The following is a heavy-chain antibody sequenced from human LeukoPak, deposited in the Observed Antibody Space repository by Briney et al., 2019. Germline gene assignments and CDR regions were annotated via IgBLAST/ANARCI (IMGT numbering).Heavy chain of an antibody. CDR2: ISSSSSYI. V-gene: IGHV3-21*01. Sequence: PGGSLRLSCAASGFTFSSYSMNWVRQAPGKGLEWVSSISSSSSYIYYADSVKGRFTISRDNAKNSLYLQMNSLRAEDTAVYYCGRVGQQQLVNYFDYWGQGTLVTVSS. J-gene: IGHJ4*02. CDR3: GRVGQQQLVNYFDY. CDR1: GFTFSSYS. D-gene: IGHD6-13*01.